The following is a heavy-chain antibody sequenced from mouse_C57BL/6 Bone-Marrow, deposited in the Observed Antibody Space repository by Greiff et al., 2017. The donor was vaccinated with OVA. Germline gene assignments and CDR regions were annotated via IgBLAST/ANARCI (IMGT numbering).Heavy chain of an antibody. V-gene: IGHV15-2*01. CDR2: ILPSIGRT. Sequence: QVHVKQSGSELRSPGSSVKLSCKDFDSEVFPIAYMSWVRQKPGHGFEWIGGILPSIGRTIYGEKFEDKATLDADTLSNTAYLELNSLTSENSAIYYCARGAYYGSSYGAMDYWGQGTSVTVSS. CDR1: DSEVFPIAY. CDR3: ARGAYYGSSYGAMDY. D-gene: IGHD1-1*01. J-gene: IGHJ4*01.